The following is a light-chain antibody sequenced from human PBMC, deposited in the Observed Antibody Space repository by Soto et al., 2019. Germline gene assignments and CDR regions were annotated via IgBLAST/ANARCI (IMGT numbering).Light chain of an antibody. CDR2: KAS. V-gene: IGKV1-5*03. J-gene: IGKJ4*01. CDR3: QHYDSFPLA. CDR1: QSIDIW. Sequence: DIQMTQSPPTLSASVGDRVTITCRASQSIDIWLAWYQQKPGKGPKILVYKASTLQSGVPSRFSGSGSGTEFTLTISNLQPDDFATYYCQHYDSFPLAFGGGTKLEIK.